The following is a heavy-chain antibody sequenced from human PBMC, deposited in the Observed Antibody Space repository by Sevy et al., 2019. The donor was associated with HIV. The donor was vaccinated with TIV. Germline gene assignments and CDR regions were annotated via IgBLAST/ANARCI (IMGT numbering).Heavy chain of an antibody. J-gene: IGHJ4*02. D-gene: IGHD3-10*01. CDR1: GYTFTSYG. Sequence: ASVKVSCKASGYTFTSYGISWVRQAPGQGLEWMGWISAYNGNTNYAQKLQGRVTMTTDTSTSIAYMELRSLRSDDTAVYYCARDIPYYYGSGSPGNDYWGQGTLVTVSS. CDR2: ISAYNGNT. CDR3: ARDIPYYYGSGSPGNDY. V-gene: IGHV1-18*01.